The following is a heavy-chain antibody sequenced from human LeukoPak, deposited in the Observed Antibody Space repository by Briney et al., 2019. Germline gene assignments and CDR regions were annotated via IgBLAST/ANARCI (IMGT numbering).Heavy chain of an antibody. D-gene: IGHD2-21*01. CDR1: GGSINSYY. CDR2: IYTSGST. Sequence: SETLSLTCTVSGGSINSYYWSWIRQPPGKRLEWIGRIYTSGSTNYNPSLKSRVTISVDTSKNQFSLKLSSVTAADTAVYYCARRCGGDCYGEDAFDIWGQGTMVTVSS. CDR3: ARRCGGDCYGEDAFDI. V-gene: IGHV4-4*08. J-gene: IGHJ3*02.